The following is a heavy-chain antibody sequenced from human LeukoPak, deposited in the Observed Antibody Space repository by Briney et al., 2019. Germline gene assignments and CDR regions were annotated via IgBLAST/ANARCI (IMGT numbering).Heavy chain of an antibody. CDR1: GFSFKSYW. V-gene: IGHV3-7*05. Sequence: QPGGSLRLSCAASGFSFKSYWMSWVRQAPGKGLEWVANIKQDGSKKYYVDSVKGRFTISRDNAKNSLYLQLNSLRAEDTAVYYCAKPRGGVLTAIYSDDWGQGALVTVSS. D-gene: IGHD2-21*02. CDR3: AKPRGGVLTAIYSDD. J-gene: IGHJ4*02. CDR2: IKQDGSKK.